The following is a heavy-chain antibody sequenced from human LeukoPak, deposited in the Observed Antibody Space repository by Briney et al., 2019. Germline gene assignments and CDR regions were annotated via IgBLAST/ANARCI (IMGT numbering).Heavy chain of an antibody. CDR3: VRRESSGFFYYFDH. CDR1: GFIFSSHE. Sequence: GGSLRLSCEASGFIFSSHEMNWVRQSPGKGLEWFAYISGDGTTIYYEDSVKGRFTISRDNAKKSLSLQMNSLRVEDTAVYYCVRRESSGFFYYFDHWGQGVLVTVSS. CDR2: ISGDGTTI. V-gene: IGHV3-48*03. D-gene: IGHD3-22*01. J-gene: IGHJ4*02.